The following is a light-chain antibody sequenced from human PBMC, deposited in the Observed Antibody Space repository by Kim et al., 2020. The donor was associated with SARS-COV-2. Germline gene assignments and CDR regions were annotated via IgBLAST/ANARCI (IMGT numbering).Light chain of an antibody. CDR3: QAWDSSTWV. J-gene: IGLJ3*02. CDR2: RDS. V-gene: IGLV3-1*01. Sequence: VTPGQTDSITCSGDKLGDKYACWYQQKPGQSPVLVIYRDSKRPSGIPERFSGSNAGNTATLTISGTQAMDEADYYCQAWDSSTWVFGGGTQLTVL. CDR1: KLGDKY.